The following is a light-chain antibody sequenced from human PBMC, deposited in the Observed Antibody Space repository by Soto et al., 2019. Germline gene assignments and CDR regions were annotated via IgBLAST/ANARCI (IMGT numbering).Light chain of an antibody. CDR3: YSYAGENLYV. Sequence: QSVLTQPASVSASPGQSITIPCTGTSSDVGSYNLVSWFQQHPGKVPKLLIYEGTKRPSGLSDRFSGSKSGNTASLTISGLEAEDEAEYYCYSYAGENLYVFGTGTKLTVL. J-gene: IGLJ1*01. V-gene: IGLV2-23*01. CDR1: SSDVGSYNL. CDR2: EGT.